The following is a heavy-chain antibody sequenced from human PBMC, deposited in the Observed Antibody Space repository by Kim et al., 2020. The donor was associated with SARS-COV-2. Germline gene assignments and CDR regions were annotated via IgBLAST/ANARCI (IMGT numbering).Heavy chain of an antibody. CDR3: ARGYSSSWYRQTFFDY. CDR1: GGSFSGYY. D-gene: IGHD6-13*01. V-gene: IGHV4-34*01. CDR2: INHSGST. Sequence: SETLSLTCAVYGGSFSGYYWSWIRQPPGKGLEWIGEINHSGSTNYNPSLKSRVTISVDTSKNQFSLKLSSVTAADTAVYYCARGYSSSWYRQTFFDYW. J-gene: IGHJ4*01.